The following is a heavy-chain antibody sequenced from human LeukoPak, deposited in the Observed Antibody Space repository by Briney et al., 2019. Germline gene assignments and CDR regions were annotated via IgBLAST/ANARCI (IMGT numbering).Heavy chain of an antibody. J-gene: IGHJ3*02. CDR2: INPNSGGT. V-gene: IGHV1-2*02. CDR3: ARAPMVLRFLEWVGDAFDI. CDR1: GYTFTDYY. D-gene: IGHD3-3*01. Sequence: ASVKVSCKASGYTFTDYYIHWVRQAPGQGLEWMGWINPNSGGTNYAQKFQGRVTMTRDTSISTAYMELSRLRSDDTAVYYCARAPMVLRFLEWVGDAFDIWGQGTMVTVSS.